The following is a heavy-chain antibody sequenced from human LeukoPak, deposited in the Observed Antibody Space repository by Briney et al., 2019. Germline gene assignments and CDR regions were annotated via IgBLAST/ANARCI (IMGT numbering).Heavy chain of an antibody. CDR3: SRGRDPY. J-gene: IGHJ4*02. V-gene: IGHV4-34*01. Sequence: SETLSLTCAVYGGSFSGYYWTWIRQPPGRGLEWIGEINHSGSTNYNPSLKSRVTISVDTSKSQFSLKLNSVTAADTAMYYCSRGRDPYWGQGTLVTVSS. CDR1: GGSFSGYY. CDR2: INHSGST. D-gene: IGHD5-24*01.